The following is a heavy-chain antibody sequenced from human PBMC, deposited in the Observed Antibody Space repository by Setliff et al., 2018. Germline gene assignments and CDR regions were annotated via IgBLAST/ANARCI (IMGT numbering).Heavy chain of an antibody. V-gene: IGHV3-15*01. J-gene: IGHJ6*03. CDR1: GFTFSDAW. CDR2: IKSKTDGGTT. D-gene: IGHD4-4*01. Sequence: PGGSLRLSCAASGFTFSDAWMSWVRQAPGKGLEWVGRIKSKTDGGTTDYAALVKDRFTISRDDSKNTLYLQMNSLRPEDTALYYCARSTETFSGEDFYFFYYMDVWGKGTTVTVSS. CDR3: ARSTETFSGEDFYFFYYMDV.